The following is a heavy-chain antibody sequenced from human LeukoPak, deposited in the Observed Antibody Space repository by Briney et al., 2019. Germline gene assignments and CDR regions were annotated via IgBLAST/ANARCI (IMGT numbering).Heavy chain of an antibody. Sequence: PSETLSLTCTVSGGYISSYYWSWIRQPPGKGLEWIGYIYYSGSTMYNPSLKSRVTISVDTSKNQFSLKLRSVIAADTAVYFCARLSRPYGSGSFDYWGQGTLVTVSS. V-gene: IGHV4-59*08. CDR2: IYYSGST. J-gene: IGHJ4*02. CDR3: ARLSRPYGSGSFDY. CDR1: GGYISSYY. D-gene: IGHD3-10*01.